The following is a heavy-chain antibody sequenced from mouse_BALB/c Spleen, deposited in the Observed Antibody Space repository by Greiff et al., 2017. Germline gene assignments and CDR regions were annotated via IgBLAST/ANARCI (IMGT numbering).Heavy chain of an antibody. CDR3: AEMDYGYWFAY. D-gene: IGHD1-2*01. J-gene: IGHJ3*01. CDR2: ILPGSGST. V-gene: IGHV1-9*01. Sequence: VKLMESGAELMKPGASVKISCTATGYTFSSYWIEWVKQRPGHGLEWIGEILPGSGSTNYNEKFKGKATFTADTTSNTSYMQLSSLTSEDSAVYYCAEMDYGYWFAYWGEGTLVTVSA. CDR1: GYTFSSYW.